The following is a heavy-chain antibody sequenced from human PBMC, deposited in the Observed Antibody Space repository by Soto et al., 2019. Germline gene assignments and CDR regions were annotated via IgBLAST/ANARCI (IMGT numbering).Heavy chain of an antibody. CDR2: SKDKANSYTT. V-gene: IGHV3-72*01. D-gene: IGHD3-3*01. CDR3: AKDSRYDFWSGYFRYFYYYMDV. Sequence: LRLSCAASGFTFSDHYMDWVRQAPGKGLEWVGRSKDKANSYTTEYAASVKGRFTISRDYSKNSLYLQVNNLKSEDTAVYYCAKDSRYDFWSGYFRYFYYYMDVWGKGTTVTVSS. J-gene: IGHJ6*03. CDR1: GFTFSDHY.